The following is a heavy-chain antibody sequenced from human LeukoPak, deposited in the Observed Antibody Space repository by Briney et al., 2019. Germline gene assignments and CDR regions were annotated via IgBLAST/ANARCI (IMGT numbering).Heavy chain of an antibody. V-gene: IGHV5-51*01. CDR3: ARGDTGGYYDSSGYYNWFDP. J-gene: IGHJ5*02. D-gene: IGHD3-22*01. CDR2: IYLGDSDT. Sequence: GESLKISCKGSGYRFTNYWIAWVRQMPGKGLEWMGIIYLGDSDTRYSPSFQGQVTISADKSISTAYLQWSSLKASDTAMYYCARGDTGGYYDSSGYYNWFDPWGQGTLVTVSS. CDR1: GYRFTNYW.